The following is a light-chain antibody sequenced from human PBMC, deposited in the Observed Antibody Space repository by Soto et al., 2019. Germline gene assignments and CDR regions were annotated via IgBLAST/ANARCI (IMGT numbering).Light chain of an antibody. CDR2: GAS. CDR1: QSISSN. Sequence: EIVMTQSPATLSVSPGERATLSCRASQSISSNLAWYQQKPGQAPRLLIYGASTRATGIPARFSGGGSGTEFTLTINSLQSEDFAVYYCQQYSNWPPWPFGQGTKVDI. V-gene: IGKV3D-15*01. J-gene: IGKJ1*01. CDR3: QQYSNWPPWP.